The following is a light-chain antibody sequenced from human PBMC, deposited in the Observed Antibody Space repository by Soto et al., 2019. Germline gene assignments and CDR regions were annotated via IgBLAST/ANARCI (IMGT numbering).Light chain of an antibody. J-gene: IGKJ4*01. CDR2: AAS. CDR3: QQRSNWPQVT. CDR1: QSVSSY. V-gene: IGKV3-11*01. Sequence: EIVLTQSPATLSLSPGERATLSCRASQSVSSYLAGYQQKPCQAPRLLIYAASNRATGIPARFSGSGSGTDVTGTICSLEPEDFAIYYCQQRSNWPQVTFGGGTKVEIK.